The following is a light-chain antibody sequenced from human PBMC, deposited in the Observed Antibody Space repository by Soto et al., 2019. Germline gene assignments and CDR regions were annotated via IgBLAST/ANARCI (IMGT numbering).Light chain of an antibody. CDR2: ATS. V-gene: IGKV3-20*01. J-gene: IGKJ1*01. CDR1: QSVDRNY. CDR3: QQYGRSPT. Sequence: EIVLTQSPGTLSLSPVDGATLSCRASQSVDRNYLAWYQQKPGQAPRLLIYATSSRATGIPDRFSGSGSGPDFTLTISRLEPEDFAVYYCQQYGRSPTFGQGTKVDIK.